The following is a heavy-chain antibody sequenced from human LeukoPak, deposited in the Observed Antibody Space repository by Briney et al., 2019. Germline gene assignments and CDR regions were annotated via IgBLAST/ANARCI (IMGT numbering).Heavy chain of an antibody. V-gene: IGHV3-53*01. CDR2: IYTGGNT. J-gene: IGHJ3*02. D-gene: IGHD6-19*01. CDR3: ARVDSGRYGAIAFDI. Sequence: GGSLRLSCAASGLIVSSNYMSWVRQAPGKGLEGVSVIYTGGNTYYADSVKGRFTVSRDNFKNMLYLQMNSLRAEDTAVYYCARVDSGRYGAIAFDIWGQGTMVTVSS. CDR1: GLIVSSNY.